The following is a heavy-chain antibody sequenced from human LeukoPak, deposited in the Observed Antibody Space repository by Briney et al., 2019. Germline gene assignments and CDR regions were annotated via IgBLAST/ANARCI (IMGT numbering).Heavy chain of an antibody. D-gene: IGHD3-10*01. J-gene: IGHJ6*03. Sequence: GGSLRLSCAASGFTFSDYYMSWIRQAPGKGLEWVSYISSSGSTIYYADSVKGRFTISRDNAKNSLYLQMNSLRVEDTAVYYCARRIILWFGSPSGMDVWGKGTTVTISS. V-gene: IGHV3-11*04. CDR1: GFTFSDYY. CDR3: ARRIILWFGSPSGMDV. CDR2: ISSSGSTI.